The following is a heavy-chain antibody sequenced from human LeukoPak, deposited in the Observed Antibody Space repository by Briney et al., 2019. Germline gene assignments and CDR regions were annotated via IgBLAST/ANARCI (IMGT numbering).Heavy chain of an antibody. CDR3: AKDPGGSSGYPDAFDI. Sequence: GGSLRLSCAASGFTFSSYGMHWVRQAPGKGLEWVAVISYDGSNKYYADSVKGRFTIFRDNSKNTLYLQMNSLRAEDTAVYYCAKDPGGSSGYPDAFDIWGQGTMVTVSS. CDR1: GFTFSSYG. CDR2: ISYDGSNK. V-gene: IGHV3-30*18. D-gene: IGHD3-22*01. J-gene: IGHJ3*02.